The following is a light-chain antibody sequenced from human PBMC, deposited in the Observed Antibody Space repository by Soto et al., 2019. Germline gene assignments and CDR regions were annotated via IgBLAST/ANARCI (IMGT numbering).Light chain of an antibody. Sequence: DIQMTQFPSYVSASVGDXXXXXXXASQGIKNWLAWYQQKPGKAPNLLIYTGSSLQSGVPSRFSGSGSGTDFTLTINSLQPEDFATYYCQQAASFPITFGQGTRLEIK. CDR3: QQAASFPIT. J-gene: IGKJ5*01. V-gene: IGKV1-12*01. CDR2: TGS. CDR1: QGIKNW.